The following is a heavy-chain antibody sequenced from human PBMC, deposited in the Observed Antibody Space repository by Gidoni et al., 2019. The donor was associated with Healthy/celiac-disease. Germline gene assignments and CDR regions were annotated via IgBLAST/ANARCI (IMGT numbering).Heavy chain of an antibody. J-gene: IGHJ4*02. V-gene: IGHV5-51*01. CDR1: GYRVTSYW. CDR3: ARHSQEVVIKQHFDY. D-gene: IGHD2-21*01. Sequence: EVQLVQSGAEVKKPGESLKTSCKGSGYRVTSYWIGWVRQMPGKGLDWMGIIYPDNSDTRYSPSFQGQVTISADKSISTAYLQWSSLKASDTAMYYCARHSQEVVIKQHFDYWGQGTLVTVSS. CDR2: IYPDNSDT.